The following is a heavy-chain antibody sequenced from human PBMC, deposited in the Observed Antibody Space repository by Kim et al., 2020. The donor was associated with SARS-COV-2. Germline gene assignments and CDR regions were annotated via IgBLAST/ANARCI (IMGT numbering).Heavy chain of an antibody. CDR1: GFSFSSYA. CDR3: ASGLGGLELVWFGELLGRDF. CDR2: ISSDGNNN. J-gene: IGHJ4*02. D-gene: IGHD3-10*01. V-gene: IGHV3-30*04. Sequence: GGSLRLSCAASGFSFSSYALHWVRQAPGKGLEWVAVISSDGNNNYYADSVKGRFTISRDNSKNTLYLQMNSLRTEDTAVYYCASGLGGLELVWFGELLGRDFWGQGALVTVSS.